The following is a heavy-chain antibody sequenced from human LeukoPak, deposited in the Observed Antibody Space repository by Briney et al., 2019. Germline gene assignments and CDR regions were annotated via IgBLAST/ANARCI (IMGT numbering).Heavy chain of an antibody. D-gene: IGHD5-12*01. CDR3: AGHHARRRTYSSLFDP. CDR2: IYPGDSDT. V-gene: IGHV5-51*01. Sequence: GESLKISCKGSGYTFTSYWIGWVRQMPGKGLEWMGIIYPGDSDTRYSPSFQGQVTISADKSISTAYLQWSSLKASDTAMYYCAGHHARRRTYSSLFDPWGQGTLVTVSS. CDR1: GYTFTSYW. J-gene: IGHJ5*02.